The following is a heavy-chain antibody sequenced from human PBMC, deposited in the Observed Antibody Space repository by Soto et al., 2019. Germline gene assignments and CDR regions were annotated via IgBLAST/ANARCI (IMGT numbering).Heavy chain of an antibody. CDR1: GFDFNKYA. D-gene: IGHD2-2*01. Sequence: PGGSLRLSXAAFGFDFNKYAMTWVRQAPGKGLQWVSSITSNGDSTYYADSVKGRFTTSRDNSKNTLYLQMNSLRADDTAVFYCAKDSPSHTTSPFYFDSWGQGTLVTVSS. J-gene: IGHJ4*02. CDR3: AKDSPSHTTSPFYFDS. V-gene: IGHV3-23*01. CDR2: ITSNGDST.